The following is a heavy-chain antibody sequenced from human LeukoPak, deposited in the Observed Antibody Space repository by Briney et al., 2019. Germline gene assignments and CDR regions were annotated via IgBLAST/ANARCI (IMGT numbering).Heavy chain of an antibody. J-gene: IGHJ4*02. CDR1: GGTFSSYA. CDR3: ARGPYGSGSYPFFAYFDY. Sequence: EASVKVSCKASGGTFSSYAISWVRQAPGQGLEWMGGIIPIFGTANYAQKFQGRVTITADESTSTAYMELSSLRSEDTAVYYCARGPYGSGSYPFFAYFDYWGQGTLVTVSS. V-gene: IGHV1-69*01. D-gene: IGHD3-10*01. CDR2: IIPIFGTA.